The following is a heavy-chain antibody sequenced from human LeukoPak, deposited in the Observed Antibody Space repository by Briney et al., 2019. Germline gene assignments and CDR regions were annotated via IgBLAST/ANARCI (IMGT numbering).Heavy chain of an antibody. Sequence: PGGSLRLSCAASGFTFSNAWMTWVRQAPGKGLEWVSSISSSSSYIYYADSVKGRFTISRDNAKNSLYLQMNSLRAEDTAVYYCARVGEESFWSGYYTDDYWGQGTLVTVSS. CDR1: GFTFSNAW. V-gene: IGHV3-21*01. CDR2: ISSSSSYI. CDR3: ARVGEESFWSGYYTDDY. J-gene: IGHJ4*02. D-gene: IGHD3-3*01.